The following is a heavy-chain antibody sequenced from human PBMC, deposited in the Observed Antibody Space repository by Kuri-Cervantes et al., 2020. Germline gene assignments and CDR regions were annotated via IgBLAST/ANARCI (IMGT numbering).Heavy chain of an antibody. CDR2: IYHSGST. V-gene: IGHV4-39*01. J-gene: IGHJ1*01. CDR1: GVSISSTTYY. Sequence: SETLSLTCSVSGVSISSTTYYWGWIRQPPGKGLEWIGSIYHSGSTYYNPSPKSRVTISVDTSKNQFSLKLSSVTAADTAVYYCARHAVGDYYDSSGYYYQTEYFQHWGQGTLVTVS. D-gene: IGHD3-22*01. CDR3: ARHAVGDYYDSSGYYYQTEYFQH.